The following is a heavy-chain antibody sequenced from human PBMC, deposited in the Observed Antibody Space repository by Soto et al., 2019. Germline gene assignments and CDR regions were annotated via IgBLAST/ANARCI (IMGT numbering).Heavy chain of an antibody. CDR1: GESISSGDHY. V-gene: IGHV4-30-4*01. Sequence: SETLSLTCTVSGESISSGDHYWSCFRQSPGEGLEWIGFIYYSGNTYYNPSLKSRVSMSVDTSNNQFSLKLNSVTAADTAVYYCARDAGYCNSVSCYPYNMDVWGQGTTVTVSS. J-gene: IGHJ6*02. CDR2: IYYSGNT. D-gene: IGHD2-15*01. CDR3: ARDAGYCNSVSCYPYNMDV.